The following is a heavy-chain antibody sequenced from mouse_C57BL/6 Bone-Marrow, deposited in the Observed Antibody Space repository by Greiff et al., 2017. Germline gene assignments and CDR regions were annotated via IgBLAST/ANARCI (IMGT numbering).Heavy chain of an antibody. CDR1: GYAFSSSW. CDR2: IYPGDGDT. V-gene: IGHV1-82*01. Sequence: VQLQQSGPELVKPGASVKISCKASGYAFSSSWMNWVKQRPGKGLEWIGRIYPGDGDTNYNGKFKGKATLTADESSSTAYMQLSSLTSEDSAVYYCAGSDYGRSYDYFDYWGQGTTLTVSS. CDR3: AGSDYGRSYDYFDY. D-gene: IGHD1-1*01. J-gene: IGHJ2*01.